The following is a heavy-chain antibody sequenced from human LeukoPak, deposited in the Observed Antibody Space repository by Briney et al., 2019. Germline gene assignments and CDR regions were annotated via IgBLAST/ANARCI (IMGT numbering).Heavy chain of an antibody. J-gene: IGHJ6*02. Sequence: GSLRLSCAASGFTFSSYSMNWVRQAPGKGLEWVSYISSSGSTIYYADSVKGRFTISRDNAKNSLYLQMNSLRAEDTAVYYCARDRYCSGGSCPISLYYYGMDVWGQGTTVTVSS. CDR1: GFTFSSYS. D-gene: IGHD2-15*01. CDR3: ARDRYCSGGSCPISLYYYGMDV. CDR2: ISSSGSTI. V-gene: IGHV3-48*04.